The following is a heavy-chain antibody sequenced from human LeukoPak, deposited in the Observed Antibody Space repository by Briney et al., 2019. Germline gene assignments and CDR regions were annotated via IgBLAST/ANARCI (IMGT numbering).Heavy chain of an antibody. V-gene: IGHV4-39*01. CDR3: VRHRSGQAWLDP. CDR1: GDSVTSSSYC. CDR2: IYYSGSS. D-gene: IGHD1-26*01. Sequence: SETLSLTCTVAGDSVTSSSYCWGWIRQPPGKGLEWIGCIYYSGSSYYNSSLNSRATISVDTSKNEFSLRLKSVTATDTALYYCVRHRSGQAWLDPWGQGTLVTVSS. J-gene: IGHJ5*02.